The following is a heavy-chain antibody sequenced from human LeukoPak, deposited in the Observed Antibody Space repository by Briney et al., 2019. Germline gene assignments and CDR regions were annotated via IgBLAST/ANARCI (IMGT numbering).Heavy chain of an antibody. J-gene: IGHJ3*02. CDR3: ARGQSDRYSSGWYDSAPDAFDI. CDR1: GYTFTNYY. Sequence: ASVKVSCKASGYTFTNYYMHWVRQAPGQGLEWMGIINPSGGSTSYAQKFQGRVTITADESTSTAYMELSSLRSEDTAVYYCARGQSDRYSSGWYDSAPDAFDIWGQGTMVTVSS. CDR2: INPSGGST. D-gene: IGHD6-19*01. V-gene: IGHV1-46*01.